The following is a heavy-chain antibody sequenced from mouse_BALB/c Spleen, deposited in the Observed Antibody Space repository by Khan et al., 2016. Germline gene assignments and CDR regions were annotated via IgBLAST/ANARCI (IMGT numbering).Heavy chain of an antibody. CDR1: GFTFSSYA. V-gene: IGHV5-6-5*01. J-gene: IGHJ2*01. CDR2: ISSGGSS. CDR3: ASKVDYFDY. Sequence: EVELVESGGGLVKPGGSLKLSCAASGFTFSSYAMSLVRQTPETRLEWVASISSGGSSFYPDILKALFTISRDNARNILYLQMSSLRSEETAMYYCASKVDYFDYWGQGTTLTVSS.